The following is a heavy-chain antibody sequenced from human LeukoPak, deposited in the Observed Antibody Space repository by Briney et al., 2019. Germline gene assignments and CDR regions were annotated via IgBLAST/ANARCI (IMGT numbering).Heavy chain of an antibody. CDR1: GDSISSGDYY. Sequence: SETLSLTCTVSGDSISSGDYYWSWIRQPAGKGLEWIGRISSSGSTNYNPSLKSRVTISVDTSKNQFSLKLSSVTAADTAVYFCASGTGYSSSWGGYFDYWGQGTLVTVSS. V-gene: IGHV4-61*02. CDR2: ISSSGST. D-gene: IGHD6-13*01. CDR3: ASGTGYSSSWGGYFDY. J-gene: IGHJ4*02.